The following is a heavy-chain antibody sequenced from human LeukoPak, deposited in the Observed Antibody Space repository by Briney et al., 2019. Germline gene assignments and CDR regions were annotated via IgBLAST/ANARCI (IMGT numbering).Heavy chain of an antibody. J-gene: IGHJ6*03. D-gene: IGHD1-1*01. CDR3: VARNGDYSYMDV. CDR1: GGSIINRSYY. V-gene: IGHV4-39*01. CDR2: IYYSGTT. Sequence: PSETLSLTRTVSGGSIINRSYYWDWIRQPPGKGLEWIGSIYYSGTTYYNPSLKSRVTISVDASKNQFSLKLSSVTAADTAVYYCVARNGDYSYMDVWGKGTTVTVSS.